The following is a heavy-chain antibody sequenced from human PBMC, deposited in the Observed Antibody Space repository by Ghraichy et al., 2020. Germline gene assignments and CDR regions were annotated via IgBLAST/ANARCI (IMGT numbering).Heavy chain of an antibody. J-gene: IGHJ4*01. V-gene: IGHV1-2*02. CDR3: ASNRFLEWLLN. D-gene: IGHD3-3*01. Sequence: ASVKVSCKASGYTFTGYYMHWVRQAPGQGLEWMGWINPNSGGTNYAQKFQGRVTMTRDTSIITAYMELSRLRSDDTDVYYCASNRFLEWLLNWSHGALVTFSS. CDR2: INPNSGGT. CDR1: GYTFTGYY.